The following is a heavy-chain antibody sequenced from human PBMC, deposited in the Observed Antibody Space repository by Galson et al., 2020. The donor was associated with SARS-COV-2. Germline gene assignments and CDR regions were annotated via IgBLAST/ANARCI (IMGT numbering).Heavy chain of an antibody. D-gene: IGHD2-21*02. CDR1: GGPFSGYY. CDR2: INSSGRT. CDR3: AREENFFLVVTATRMCYFDY. V-gene: IGHV4-34*01. Sequence: SPTCAVYGGPFSGYYWSRTRQPPGKGLEWIGEINSSGRTHYHQTLQSRVTTSVDTSKNHFSLKLSSVTAADTAVYYCAREENFFLVVTATRMCYFDYWGRGTLATVSS. J-gene: IGHJ4*02.